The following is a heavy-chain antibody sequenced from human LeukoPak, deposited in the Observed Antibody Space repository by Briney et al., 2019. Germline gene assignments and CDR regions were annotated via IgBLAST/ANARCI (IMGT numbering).Heavy chain of an antibody. V-gene: IGHV3-7*01. CDR1: GFTFGSFW. Sequence: PGESLRLSCAASGFTFGSFWMTWVRQAPGKGLEWVASIKQDGSETYYVDSVKGRFTISRDNAKNSLYLQMSSLRAEDTAVYYCARDQVLVREDLDYWGQGTLVTVSS. J-gene: IGHJ4*02. CDR3: ARDQVLVREDLDY. D-gene: IGHD6-13*01. CDR2: IKQDGSET.